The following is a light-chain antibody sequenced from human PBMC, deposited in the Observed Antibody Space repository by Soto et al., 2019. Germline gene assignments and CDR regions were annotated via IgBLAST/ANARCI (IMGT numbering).Light chain of an antibody. V-gene: IGKV3-20*01. CDR1: QSVSSSY. Sequence: EIVLTQSPGTLSLSPVERATLSCRASQSVSSSYFAWYHQKPGQPPRLIIYGASSRATGIPDRFSGSGSGTDFTLTISRLEPEDFAVYYCQQYGTSPWTFGQGTKVEIK. CDR2: GAS. J-gene: IGKJ1*01. CDR3: QQYGTSPWT.